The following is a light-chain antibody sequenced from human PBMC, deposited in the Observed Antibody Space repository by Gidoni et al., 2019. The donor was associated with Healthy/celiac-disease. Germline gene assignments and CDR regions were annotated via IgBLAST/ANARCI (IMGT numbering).Light chain of an antibody. CDR1: QSVGSN. J-gene: IGKJ1*01. CDR2: GAS. V-gene: IGKV3-15*01. CDR3: QQYNDWPRT. Sequence: EIVMTQSPATLSVSPGERVTLSCRASQSVGSNLAWYQQKPGPAPRLLSYGASTRATGIPARFSGSGSGTEFTLTISSLQSEDFAVYYCQQYNDWPRTCGQXTKVEIK.